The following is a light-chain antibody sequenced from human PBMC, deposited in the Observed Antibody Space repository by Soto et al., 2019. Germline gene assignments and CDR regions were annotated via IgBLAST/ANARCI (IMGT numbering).Light chain of an antibody. CDR3: QQYNNWPRRT. V-gene: IGKV3-15*01. CDR2: EAS. J-gene: IGKJ4*02. Sequence: IVITQSTATLSVSTGDRATLSCRASQSASRSLAWYPQIPGQAPRPLIYEASTRATGIPSRFGGSGSVTEFTLTISSLHSEDFAVYYCQQYNNWPRRTFGRGTKVYIK. CDR1: QSASRS.